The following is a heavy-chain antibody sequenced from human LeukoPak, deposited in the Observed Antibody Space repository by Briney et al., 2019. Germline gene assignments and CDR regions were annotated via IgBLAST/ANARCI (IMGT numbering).Heavy chain of an antibody. J-gene: IGHJ3*02. CDR2: IYPGDSDT. Sequence: GESLKISCKGSGYSFTSYWIGWVRQMPGKGLEWMGIIYPGDSDTRYSPSFQGQVTISADKSISTAYLQWSSLKASDTAMYYCARRSDRTMIVGDAFDIWGQGTMVTVSS. CDR3: ARRSDRTMIVGDAFDI. V-gene: IGHV5-51*01. CDR1: GYSFTSYW. D-gene: IGHD3-22*01.